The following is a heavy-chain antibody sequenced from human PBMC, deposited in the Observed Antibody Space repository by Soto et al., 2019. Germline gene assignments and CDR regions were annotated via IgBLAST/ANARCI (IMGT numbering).Heavy chain of an antibody. J-gene: IGHJ4*02. CDR2: IYYSGST. Sequence: PSETLSLTCTVSGGSISSGGYYWSWIRQHPGKGLEWIGYIYYSGSTYYNPSLKSRVTISVDTSKNQFSLKLSSVTAADTAVYYCARGSGSEYTCSGGSCYRSGYYYFDYWGQGTLVTVSS. CDR1: GGSISSGGYY. CDR3: ARGSGSEYTCSGGSCYRSGYYYFDY. V-gene: IGHV4-31*03. D-gene: IGHD2-15*01.